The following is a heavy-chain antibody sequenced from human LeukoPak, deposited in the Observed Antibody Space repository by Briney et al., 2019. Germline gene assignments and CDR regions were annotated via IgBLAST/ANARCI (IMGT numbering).Heavy chain of an antibody. CDR1: GGSINNYY. D-gene: IGHD2-2*01. CDR2: IYSTGST. J-gene: IGHJ4*02. CDR3: ARGQYCSTTTCYSARRYFDF. V-gene: IGHV4-59*08. Sequence: PSETLSLTCTVSGGSINNYYWSWIRQPPGKGLEWIGYIYSTGSTNYNPSLKSRVTISVDTSKNQFSLKLNSVTAADTALYYCARGQYCSTTTCYSARRYFDFWGQGTLVTVSS.